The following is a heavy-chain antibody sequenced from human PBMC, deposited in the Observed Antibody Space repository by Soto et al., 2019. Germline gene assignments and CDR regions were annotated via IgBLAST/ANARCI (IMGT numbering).Heavy chain of an antibody. CDR2: IYYSGST. CDR1: GGSISSGGYY. D-gene: IGHD3-10*01. Sequence: PSETLSLTCTVSGGSISSGGYYWSWIRQHPGKGLEWIGYIYYSGSTYYNPSLKSRVTISVDTSKNQFSLKLSSVTAADTAVYYCARDLRGSGTADYWGQGTLVTVSS. V-gene: IGHV4-31*03. CDR3: ARDLRGSGTADY. J-gene: IGHJ4*02.